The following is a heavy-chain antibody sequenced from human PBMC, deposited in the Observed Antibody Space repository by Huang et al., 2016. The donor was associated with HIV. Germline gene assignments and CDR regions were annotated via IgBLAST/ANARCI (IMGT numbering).Heavy chain of an antibody. CDR3: ATKTAGMDI. D-gene: IGHD1-7*01. CDR2: IKQDESEK. CDR1: TFTFGAYW. Sequence: VESGGRSVQPGGSIKLSCVGSTFTFGAYWMSWVIQPPGKGIEWVANIKQDESEKYYVDSVKGRFNISRDNARKVLCLEMDNLRVEDTAMYFCATKTAGMDIWGQGTTVTVSS. V-gene: IGHV3-7*01. J-gene: IGHJ6*02.